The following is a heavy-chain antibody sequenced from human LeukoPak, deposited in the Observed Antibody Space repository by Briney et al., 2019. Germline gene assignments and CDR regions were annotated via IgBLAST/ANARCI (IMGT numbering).Heavy chain of an antibody. CDR3: ARDSGSVAAAGGFYYYYYMDV. CDR1: GYTFTSYG. D-gene: IGHD6-13*01. J-gene: IGHJ6*03. CDR2: INPSGGTT. V-gene: IGHV1-46*01. Sequence: ASVKVSCKASGYTFTSYGISWVRQAPGQGLEWMGLINPSGGTTTYAQKFQGRVTMTRDTSTSTVYMKLSSLRSEDTAVYYCARDSGSVAAAGGFYYYYYMDVWGKGTTVTVSS.